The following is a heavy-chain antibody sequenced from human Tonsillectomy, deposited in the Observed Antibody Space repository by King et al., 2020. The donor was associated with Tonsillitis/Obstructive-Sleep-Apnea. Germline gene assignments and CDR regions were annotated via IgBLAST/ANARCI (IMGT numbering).Heavy chain of an antibody. Sequence: QLQESGPGLVKPSETLALTCTVSGGSISSSTYYWGWIRQPPGKGLEWIGSIYYSGSTYYNPSLKSRVTISVDTSKNQFSLKLSSVTAADTAVYYCAREGGYSSTNYFDYWGQGTLITVSS. J-gene: IGHJ4*02. CDR1: GGSISSSTYY. CDR3: AREGGYSSTNYFDY. CDR2: IYYSGST. D-gene: IGHD6-13*01. V-gene: IGHV4-39*02.